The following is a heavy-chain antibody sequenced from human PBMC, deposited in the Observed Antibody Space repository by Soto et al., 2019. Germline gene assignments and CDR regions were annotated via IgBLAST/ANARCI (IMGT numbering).Heavy chain of an antibody. CDR3: AGVASGSSWDYFAY. CDR1: GDTFTKYA. CDR2: IVPVFGRV. Sequence: QVHLVQSGAEVRKPGSSVRVSCKASGDTFTKYAISWLRQAPGQGLEWMGGIVPVFGRVTYAQRFQDRVTLIADKSTATPYLELTSLTSDDTAVYYCAGVASGSSWDYFAYWCQGTLVTVAS. J-gene: IGHJ4*02. V-gene: IGHV1-69*06. D-gene: IGHD6-13*01.